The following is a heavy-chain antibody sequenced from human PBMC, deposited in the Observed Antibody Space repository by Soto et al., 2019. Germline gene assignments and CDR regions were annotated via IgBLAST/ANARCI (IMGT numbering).Heavy chain of an antibody. V-gene: IGHV4-39*01. D-gene: IGHD6-13*01. J-gene: IGHJ4*02. CDR1: GGSISSSSYY. Sequence: SETLSLTCTVSGGSISSSSYYWGWVRQPPGKWLEWIGSIYYSGNAYYNPSLKSRVAVSVDTSKNQFSLKVTSVTATDTAVYYCARHKGTSSRYLLPDFWGQGTLVTVSS. CDR3: ARHKGTSSRYLLPDF. CDR2: IYYSGNA.